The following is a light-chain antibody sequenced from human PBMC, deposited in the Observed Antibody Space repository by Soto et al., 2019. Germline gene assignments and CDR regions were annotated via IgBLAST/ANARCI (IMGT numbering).Light chain of an antibody. CDR2: DVS. Sequence: QLVLTQPASVSGSPGQSITISCTGTSSDVGGYNYVSWYQQHPGKAPKLMIYDVSNRPSGVSNRFSGPKSGNTASLTISGLQAEDEADYYCSSYTSSSTLEFGGGTKVTVL. J-gene: IGLJ2*01. V-gene: IGLV2-14*01. CDR1: SSDVGGYNY. CDR3: SSYTSSSTLE.